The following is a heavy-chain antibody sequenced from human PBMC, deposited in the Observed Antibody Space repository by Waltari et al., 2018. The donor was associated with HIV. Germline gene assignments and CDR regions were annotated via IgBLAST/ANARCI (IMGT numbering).Heavy chain of an antibody. J-gene: IGHJ4*02. CDR2: VYYTGGS. CDR3: GRQGDMSHRNSDY. Sequence: QLQLQQSGPGLVKPSETLSLSCSVSGGSISSNRYYWGWIRQSPGKTLEWIGGVYYTGGSFYNPSLKSRVRMSVDTSRNLFSLRLTSVTAADTAVYFCGRQGDMSHRNSDYWGQGTLVTVSS. V-gene: IGHV4-39*01. D-gene: IGHD2-15*01. CDR1: GGSISSNRYY.